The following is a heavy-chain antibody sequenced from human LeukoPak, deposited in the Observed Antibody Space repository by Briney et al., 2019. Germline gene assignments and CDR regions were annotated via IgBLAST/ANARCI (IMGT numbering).Heavy chain of an antibody. D-gene: IGHD3-22*01. Sequence: PSETLSLTCTVSGGSISSYYWSWIRQPAGKGLEWIGRIYTSGSTNYNPSLKSRVTMSVDTSKNQFSLKLSSVTAADTAVYYCATTGAYYDISGYDAFDIWGQGTMVTVSS. CDR3: ATTGAYYDISGYDAFDI. V-gene: IGHV4-4*07. CDR1: GGSISSYY. CDR2: IYTSGST. J-gene: IGHJ3*02.